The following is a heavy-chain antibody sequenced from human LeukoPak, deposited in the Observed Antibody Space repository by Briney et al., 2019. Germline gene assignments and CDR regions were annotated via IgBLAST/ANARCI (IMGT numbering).Heavy chain of an antibody. V-gene: IGHV1-2*02. Sequence: SGSTNYATNFQGRVTMTRETANSTAYMELSRRRSDDTAVYYCAREGRYCSGGSCYSFAFDIWGQGTMVTVSS. CDR2: SGST. D-gene: IGHD2-15*01. CDR3: AREGRYCSGGSCYSFAFDI. J-gene: IGHJ3*02.